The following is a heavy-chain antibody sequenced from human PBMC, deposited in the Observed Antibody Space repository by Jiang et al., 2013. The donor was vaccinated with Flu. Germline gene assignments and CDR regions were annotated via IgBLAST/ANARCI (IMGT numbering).Heavy chain of an antibody. D-gene: IGHD4-17*01. CDR1: GDSVSSNSAA. Sequence: QTLSLTCAISGDSVSSNSAAWNWIRQSPSRGLEWLGRTYYRSKWCNDYAVSVKSRIIINPDTSKNQFSLQLNSVTPEDTAVYYCARGEGATVTYVDYWGQGTLVTVSS. J-gene: IGHJ4*02. CDR3: ARGEGATVTYVDY. CDR2: TYYRSKWCN. V-gene: IGHV6-1*01.